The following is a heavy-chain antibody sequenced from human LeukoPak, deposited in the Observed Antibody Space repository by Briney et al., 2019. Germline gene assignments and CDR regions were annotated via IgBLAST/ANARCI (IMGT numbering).Heavy chain of an antibody. V-gene: IGHV3-48*02. CDR2: ISGSSSTI. D-gene: IGHD3-3*01. J-gene: IGHJ6*02. CDR1: GFTFNIYS. Sequence: GGSLRLSCAASGFTFNIYSMNRVRQAPGKGLEWVSYISGSSSTIYYADSVKGRFTISRDNAKNSLYLQMNSLRDEDTAVYYCARDLFLELLPHSTRKYGMDVWGQGTTVTVSS. CDR3: ARDLFLELLPHSTRKYGMDV.